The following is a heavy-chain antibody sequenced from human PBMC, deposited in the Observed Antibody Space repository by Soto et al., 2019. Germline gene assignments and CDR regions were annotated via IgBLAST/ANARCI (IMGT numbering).Heavy chain of an antibody. V-gene: IGHV1-18*04. D-gene: IGHD2-15*01. CDR2: ISAYNGNT. CDR3: ARDSLPVAATPDY. CDR1: GYTFTSYY. Sequence: GASVKVSCKASGYTFTSYYMHWVRQAPGQGLEWMGRISAYNGNTSYAQKLQGRVTMTTDTSTSTAYMELRSLRSDDTAVYYCARDSLPVAATPDYWGQGTLVTVSS. J-gene: IGHJ4*02.